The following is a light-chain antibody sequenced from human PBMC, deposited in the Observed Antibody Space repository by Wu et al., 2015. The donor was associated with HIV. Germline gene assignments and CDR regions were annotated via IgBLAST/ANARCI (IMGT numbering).Light chain of an antibody. J-gene: IGKJ5*01. V-gene: IGKV1-13*02. CDR2: DAS. Sequence: AIQLTQSPSSLSASIGDRVNITCRASQDIFTYLAWYQQTPGKAPRALIYDASTLQSGVSSRFSGSGSGKDFTLTISGLQREDFAIYFCQQLNSFPLTFGQGSRLEI. CDR3: QQLNSFPLT. CDR1: QDIFTY.